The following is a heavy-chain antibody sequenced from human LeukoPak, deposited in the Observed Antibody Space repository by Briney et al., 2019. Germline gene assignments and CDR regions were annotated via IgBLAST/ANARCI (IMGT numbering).Heavy chain of an antibody. V-gene: IGHV3-30*18. CDR3: AKENYYDSSGYSEYFDY. J-gene: IGHJ4*02. D-gene: IGHD3-22*01. Sequence: PGRSLRLSCAASGFTFSSYGMHWVRQAPGKGLEWVAVISYDGSNKYYADSVKGRFTISRDNSKNTLYLQMNSLRAEDTAVYYCAKENYYDSSGYSEYFDYWGQGTLVTVSS. CDR2: ISYDGSNK. CDR1: GFTFSSYG.